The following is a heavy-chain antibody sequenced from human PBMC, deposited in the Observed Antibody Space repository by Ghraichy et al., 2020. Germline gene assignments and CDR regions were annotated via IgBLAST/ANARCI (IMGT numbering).Heavy chain of an antibody. CDR2: MSAHGGST. CDR1: GFAFSSHG. CDR3: VKDETVMVISPEH. Sequence: GESLNISCAASGFAFSSHGMSWVRQASGKGLEWVSGMSAHGGSTYYADSVKGRFIISRDNSESTLYLQMNSLRAEDMAVYHCVKDETVMVISPEHWGPGTLVTVSS. V-gene: IGHV3-23*01. D-gene: IGHD2-8*01. J-gene: IGHJ1*01.